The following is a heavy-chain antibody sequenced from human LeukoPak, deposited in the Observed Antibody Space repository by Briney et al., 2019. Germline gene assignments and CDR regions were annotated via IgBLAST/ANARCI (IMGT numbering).Heavy chain of an antibody. CDR1: GFTFSSYA. CDR2: ISGSGGST. J-gene: IGHJ4*02. Sequence: PGGSLRLSCAASGFTFSSYAMSWVRQAPGKGLEWVSAISGSGGSTYYADSVKGRFTISRDNPKNTLYLQMNSLRAEDTAVYYCAPTQYYDFWSGYYGYFFDYWGQGTLVTVSS. CDR3: APTQYYDFWSGYYGYFFDY. D-gene: IGHD3-3*01. V-gene: IGHV3-23*01.